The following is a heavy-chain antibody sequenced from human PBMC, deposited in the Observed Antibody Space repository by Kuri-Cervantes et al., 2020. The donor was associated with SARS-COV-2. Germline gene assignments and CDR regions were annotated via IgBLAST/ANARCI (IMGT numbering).Heavy chain of an antibody. J-gene: IGHJ4*02. D-gene: IGHD1-26*01. V-gene: IGHV1-24*01. CDR1: VYTLTELS. CDR3: ATTYAFLGGEPKSSPGY. Sequence: ASVKVSCKVSVYTLTELSMHWVRQAPGKGLEWMGGFDPEDGETIYAQKFQGRVTMTEDTSTDTAYMELSSLRSEDTAVYYCATTYAFLGGEPKSSPGYWGQGTLVTVSS. CDR2: FDPEDGET.